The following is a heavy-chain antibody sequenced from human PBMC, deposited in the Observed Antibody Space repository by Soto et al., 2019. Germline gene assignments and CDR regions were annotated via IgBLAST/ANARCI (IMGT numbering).Heavy chain of an antibody. CDR2: ITLSGSST. Sequence: EVQLLESGGGLVQPGGSLRLSCAASGFTFRNYAMSWVRQAPGKGLEWVSDITLSGSSTYYADSVKGRFTISRDNSNNNLFLHTRSLRAEDTAIYYCAKQNGGSTRWFSDFWGQGTLVTVSS. D-gene: IGHD2-15*01. CDR3: AKQNGGSTRWFSDF. CDR1: GFTFRNYA. J-gene: IGHJ4*02. V-gene: IGHV3-23*01.